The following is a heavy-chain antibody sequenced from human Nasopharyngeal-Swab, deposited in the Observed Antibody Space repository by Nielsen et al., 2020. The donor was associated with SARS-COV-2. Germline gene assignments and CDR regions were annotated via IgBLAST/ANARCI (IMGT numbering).Heavy chain of an antibody. CDR3: ARDLDYYGNSGYPFDY. Sequence: GGSLRRFCAASGFTFSRYGMHWVRQAPGKGLEWVAVIWFDGRNKYYADSVKGRFTISRDNSKNTLHLQMNSLRGEDTAVYYCARDLDYYGNSGYPFDYWGQGTPVTVSS. D-gene: IGHD3-22*01. CDR2: IWFDGRNK. CDR1: GFTFSRYG. J-gene: IGHJ4*02. V-gene: IGHV3-33*01.